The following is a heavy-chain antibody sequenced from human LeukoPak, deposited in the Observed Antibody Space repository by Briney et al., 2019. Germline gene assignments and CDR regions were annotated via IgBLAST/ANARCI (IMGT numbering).Heavy chain of an antibody. V-gene: IGHV3-9*01. Sequence: GGSLRLSCVASGFTFADHAMHWVRRAPGQGLEWVTGINWDNDGIVYAASVRGRFTVSRDNAKNTLYLQMNRLRPEDTAFYYCARDDYNTLGYNFHYWGQGTLVTVSS. CDR1: GFTFADHA. CDR3: ARDDYNTLGYNFHY. CDR2: INWDNDGI. J-gene: IGHJ4*02. D-gene: IGHD1-1*01.